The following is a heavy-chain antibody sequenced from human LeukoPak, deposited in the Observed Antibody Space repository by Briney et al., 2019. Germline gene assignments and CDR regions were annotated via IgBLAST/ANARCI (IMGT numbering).Heavy chain of an antibody. Sequence: GGSLRLSCAASGFTLSSYAMSWVRQAPGKGLEWVSAISGSGGSTYYADSVKGRFTISRANSKNTLNLQMNIMTAEATAGYYWAKGREWELLGNWGQGTLVTVRS. CDR2: ISGSGGST. CDR3: AKGREWELLGN. D-gene: IGHD1-26*01. CDR1: GFTLSSYA. V-gene: IGHV3-23*01. J-gene: IGHJ4*02.